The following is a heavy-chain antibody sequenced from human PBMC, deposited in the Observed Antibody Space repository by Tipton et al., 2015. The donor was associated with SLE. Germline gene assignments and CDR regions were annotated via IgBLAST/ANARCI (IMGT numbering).Heavy chain of an antibody. CDR2: IYYSGST. CDR1: GGSFSNNYYF. CDR3: ARVVTPEDDAFDI. J-gene: IGHJ3*02. D-gene: IGHD4-23*01. Sequence: TLSLTCNVSGGSFSNNYYFWGWIRQPPGKGLEWIASIYYSGSTYYNPSLKSRVTISVDTSKNQFSLKLSSVTAADTAVYYCARVVTPEDDAFDIWGQGTMVTVSS. V-gene: IGHV4-39*07.